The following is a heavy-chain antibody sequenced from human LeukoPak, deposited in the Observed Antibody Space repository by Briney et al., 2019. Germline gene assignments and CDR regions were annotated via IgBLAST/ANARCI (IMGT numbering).Heavy chain of an antibody. CDR2: IYYSGST. CDR1: GGSISSYY. D-gene: IGHD3-10*01. J-gene: IGHJ5*02. Sequence: PSETLSLTCTASGGSISSYYWSWTRQPPGKGLEWIGYIYYSGSTNYNPSLKSRVTISVDTSKNQFSLKLSSVTAADTAVYYCTRDSYYGSGSYPGALDHWGQVTLVTVS. CDR3: TRDSYYGSGSYPGALDH. V-gene: IGHV4-59*01.